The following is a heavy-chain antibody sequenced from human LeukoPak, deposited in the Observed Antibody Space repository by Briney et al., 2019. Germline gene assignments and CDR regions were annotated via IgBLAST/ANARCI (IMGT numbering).Heavy chain of an antibody. V-gene: IGHV4-39*01. CDR3: ARHGGRVRYFDWLPMYYFDY. J-gene: IGHJ4*02. Sequence: SETLSLTCTVSGGSISSSSYYWGWIRQPPGKGLEWIGSIYYSGSTYYNPSLKSRVTISVDTSKNQFSLKLSSVTAADTAVNYCARHGGRVRYFDWLPMYYFDYWGQGTLVTVSS. CDR2: IYYSGST. CDR1: GGSISSSSYY. D-gene: IGHD3-9*01.